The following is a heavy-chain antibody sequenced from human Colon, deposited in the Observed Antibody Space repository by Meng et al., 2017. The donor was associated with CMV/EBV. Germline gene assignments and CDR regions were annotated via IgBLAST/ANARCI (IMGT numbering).Heavy chain of an antibody. Sequence: GGSLRLSCAASGFTFSNYWMTWLRQAPGRGLELVAHIKEDGSEKYFVGSVKGRFTISRDNAKNSLYLQMNSLRAEDTAVYYCARVLKGMGYYYYGMDVWGQGTTVTVSS. CDR1: GFTFSNYW. J-gene: IGHJ6*02. D-gene: IGHD2-8*01. V-gene: IGHV3-7*01. CDR2: IKEDGSEK. CDR3: ARVLKGMGYYYYGMDV.